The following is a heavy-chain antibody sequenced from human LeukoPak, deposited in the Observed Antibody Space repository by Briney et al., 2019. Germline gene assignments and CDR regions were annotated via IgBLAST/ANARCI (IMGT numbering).Heavy chain of an antibody. Sequence: GGSLRLSCAASGFTFSNAWMSWVRQAPGKGLEWVGRIKSKTDGGTTDYAAPVKGRFTTSRDDSKNTLYLQMNSLKTEDTAVYYCTTDTNDYGDSYFDYWGQGTLVTVSS. CDR1: GFTFSNAW. CDR3: TTDTNDYGDSYFDY. D-gene: IGHD4-17*01. CDR2: IKSKTDGGTT. J-gene: IGHJ4*02. V-gene: IGHV3-15*01.